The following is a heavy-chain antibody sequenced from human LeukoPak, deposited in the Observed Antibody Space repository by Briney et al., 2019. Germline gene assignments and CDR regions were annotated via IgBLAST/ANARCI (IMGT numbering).Heavy chain of an antibody. J-gene: IGHJ6*03. Sequence: ASETLSLTCTVSGGSISSYYWSWIRQTPGKGLEWIGFIYYSGSTNFNPSLKSRVTISVDTSKNQFSLKMSSVTAADTAVYFCARGGPPGYYYDYYMDVWGKGTTVTISS. CDR2: IYYSGST. V-gene: IGHV4-59*01. CDR3: ARGGPPGYYYDYYMDV. CDR1: GGSISSYY.